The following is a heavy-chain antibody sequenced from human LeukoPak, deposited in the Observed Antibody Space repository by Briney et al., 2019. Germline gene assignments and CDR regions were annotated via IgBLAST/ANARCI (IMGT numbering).Heavy chain of an antibody. CDR3: ARGGWLQLNAFDI. CDR1: GGSFSGYY. V-gene: IGHV4-34*01. D-gene: IGHD5-24*01. Sequence: SETLSLTCAVYGGSFSGYYWSWIRQPPGKGLEWIGEINHSGSTNYNPSLKSRVTISVDTSKNQFSRKLSSVTAADTAVYYCARGGWLQLNAFDIWGQGTMVTVSS. CDR2: INHSGST. J-gene: IGHJ3*02.